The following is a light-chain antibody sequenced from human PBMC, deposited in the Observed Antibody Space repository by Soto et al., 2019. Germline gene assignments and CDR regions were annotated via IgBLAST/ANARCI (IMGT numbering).Light chain of an antibody. CDR1: QSVSSD. CDR3: QHYNNWPFT. J-gene: IGKJ3*01. Sequence: IVMTQSPATPSVSPGERATLSCRASQSVSSDLAWYQQKPGQAPRLLIYGASTRATGIPARFSGSGSGTESTLTISSLQSEDFAVYYCQHYNNWPFTFGPGTKVDIK. CDR2: GAS. V-gene: IGKV3-15*01.